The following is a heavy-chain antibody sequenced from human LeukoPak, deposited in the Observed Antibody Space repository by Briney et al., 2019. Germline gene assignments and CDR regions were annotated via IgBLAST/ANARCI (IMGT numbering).Heavy chain of an antibody. CDR1: GFTFSSYA. V-gene: IGHV3-23*01. D-gene: IGHD3-22*01. CDR3: ARHDSSGYYYFDY. CDR2: ISGSGGST. Sequence: GGSLRLSCAASGFTFSSYAMSWVRQAPGKGLEWVSAISGSGGSTYYAGSVKGRFTISRDNSKNTLYLQMNSLRAEDTAVYYCARHDSSGYYYFDYWGQGTLVTVSS. J-gene: IGHJ4*02.